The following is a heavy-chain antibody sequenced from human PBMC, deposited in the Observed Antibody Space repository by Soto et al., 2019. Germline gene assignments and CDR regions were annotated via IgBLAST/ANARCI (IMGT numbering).Heavy chain of an antibody. CDR2: LKHDGSAK. Sequence: EVQLVESGGGLVQPGGSLRLSCAASGFTFSSYWMSWVRQAPGKGLEWVANLKHDGSAKYYVDSVKGRFTISRDNAKNSLYLQMDTLRAEDTAVYYCARAPTYYDFWSGYKYFQHWGQGTLVTVSS. D-gene: IGHD3-3*01. J-gene: IGHJ1*01. CDR1: GFTFSSYW. V-gene: IGHV3-7*01. CDR3: ARAPTYYDFWSGYKYFQH.